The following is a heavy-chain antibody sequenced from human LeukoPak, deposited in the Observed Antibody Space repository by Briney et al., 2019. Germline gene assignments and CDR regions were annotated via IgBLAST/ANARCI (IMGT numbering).Heavy chain of an antibody. Sequence: GGSLRLSCAASGFMFSDFAMHWVRQAPGKGLEWVAAISFDENKEFYAASLNGQFSISRDNFKGTLHLQMNSLRGEDTAVYYCAKDSYGMDVWGHGTTVTVSS. CDR3: AKDSYGMDV. D-gene: IGHD3-16*01. V-gene: IGHV3-30-3*02. CDR2: ISFDENKE. CDR1: GFMFSDFA. J-gene: IGHJ6*02.